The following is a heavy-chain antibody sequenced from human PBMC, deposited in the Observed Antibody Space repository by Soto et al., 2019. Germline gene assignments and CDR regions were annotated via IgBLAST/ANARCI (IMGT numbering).Heavy chain of an antibody. V-gene: IGHV3-30*18. D-gene: IGHD3-16*02. CDR3: AKLRITFGGVIVSPRHYYYYGMDG. CDR2: ISYDGSNK. CDR1: GFTFSSYG. Sequence: PGGSLRLSCAASGFTFSSYGMHWVRQAPGKGLEWVAVISYDGSNKYYADSVKGRFTISRDNSKNTLYLQMNSLRAEDTAVYYCAKLRITFGGVIVSPRHYYYYGMDGWGQGTKVTVSS. J-gene: IGHJ6*02.